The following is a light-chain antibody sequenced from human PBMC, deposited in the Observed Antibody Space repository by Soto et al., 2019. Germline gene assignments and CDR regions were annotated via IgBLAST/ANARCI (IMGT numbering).Light chain of an antibody. V-gene: IGKV3-11*01. Sequence: EIVLTQSPATLSLSPGEGATVSCRASQSVSSYLAWYQQKPGQAPRLLIYDASNRATGIPARFSGSGSGTDFTPPISGLEPEDFAVYYCQQLSSCPNPFAQGPKLE. J-gene: IGKJ2*01. CDR3: QQLSSCPNP. CDR2: DAS. CDR1: QSVSSY.